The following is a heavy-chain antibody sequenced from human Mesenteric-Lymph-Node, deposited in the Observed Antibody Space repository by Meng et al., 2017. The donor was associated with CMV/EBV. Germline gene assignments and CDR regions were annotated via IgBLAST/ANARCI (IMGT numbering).Heavy chain of an antibody. CDR1: GSISSTSYY. V-gene: IGHV4-39*01. Sequence: GSISSTSYYWGWIRQSPGKGLEWIGSIFFSGSTYYNPSLKSRVTISVDTSKNQFSLKLSSVTAADTAVYYCARRYCVGGSCYYFDNWGQGTLVTVSS. CDR3: ARRYCVGGSCYYFDN. D-gene: IGHD2-15*01. CDR2: IFFSGST. J-gene: IGHJ4*02.